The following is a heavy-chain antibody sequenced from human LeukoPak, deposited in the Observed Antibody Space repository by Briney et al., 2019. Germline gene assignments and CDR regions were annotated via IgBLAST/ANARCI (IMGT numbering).Heavy chain of an antibody. CDR3: ARAPGYPYYYYYMDV. CDR2: IYPGDSDT. D-gene: IGHD3-9*01. J-gene: IGHJ6*03. V-gene: IGHV5-51*01. CDR1: GYSFTSYW. Sequence: GESLKISCKGSGYSFTSYWIGWVRQMPGKGLEWMGIIYPGDSDTRYSPSFQGQVTISADKSISTAYLQWSSLKASDTAMYYCARAPGYPYYYYYMDVWGKGTTVTVSS.